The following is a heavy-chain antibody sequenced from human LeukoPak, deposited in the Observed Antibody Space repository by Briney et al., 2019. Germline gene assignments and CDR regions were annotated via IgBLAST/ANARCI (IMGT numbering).Heavy chain of an antibody. CDR1: GYTFTGYY. J-gene: IGHJ4*02. Sequence: ASVNVSCKASGYTFTGYYMHWVRQAPGQGLEWMGWINPNSGGTNYAQKFQGRVTMTRNTSISTAYMELSSLRSEDTAVYYCARDPPGIDPHYGPHYWGQGTLVTVSS. CDR3: ARDPPGIDPHYGPHY. D-gene: IGHD3-10*01. V-gene: IGHV1-2*02. CDR2: INPNSGGT.